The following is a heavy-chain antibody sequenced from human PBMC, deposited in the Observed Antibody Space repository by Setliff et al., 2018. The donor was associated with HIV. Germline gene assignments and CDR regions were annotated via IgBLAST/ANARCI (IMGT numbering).Heavy chain of an antibody. V-gene: IGHV4-39*02. CDR1: GGSISGSYYY. J-gene: IGHJ4*02. Sequence: PSETLSLTCTVSGGSISGSYYYWGWIRQPPGKGLEWIGSIYYSGSTYYNPSLKSRVTISVDTSKNRFSLKLSSVTAADTAVYYCVRERDDLTGYYQDYWGQGTLVTVSS. CDR2: IYYSGST. D-gene: IGHD3-9*01. CDR3: VRERDDLTGYYQDY.